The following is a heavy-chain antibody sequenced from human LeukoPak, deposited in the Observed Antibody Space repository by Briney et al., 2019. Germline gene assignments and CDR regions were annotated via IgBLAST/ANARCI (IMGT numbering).Heavy chain of an antibody. CDR3: ARSIAPYYYDPSGYPHAFDL. J-gene: IGHJ3*01. D-gene: IGHD3-22*01. CDR1: AFTHSSYW. CDR2: IQQDGSVK. Sequence: GGSLRLSRAASAFTHSSYWMIWVRQAPGKGAGWVANIQQDGSVKYYVDSVKGRFTISRDNAKNSLYLQMNSLRVEDTAVYYCARSIAPYYYDPSGYPHAFDLWGQGTMVTVS. V-gene: IGHV3-7*01.